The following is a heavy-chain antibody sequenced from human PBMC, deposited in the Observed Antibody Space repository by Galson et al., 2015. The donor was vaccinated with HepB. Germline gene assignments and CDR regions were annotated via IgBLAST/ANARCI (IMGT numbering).Heavy chain of an antibody. CDR3: AKRLYGEFGP. CDR2: ISGSGDST. D-gene: IGHD4-17*01. J-gene: IGHJ5*02. CDR1: GFTFSSYA. Sequence: SLRLSCAASGFTFSSYAMSWVRQASGKGLEWVSAISGSGDSTYYADSVKGRFTISKDNYKNTLYLQMNSLRAEDTAVYYCAKRLYGEFGPWGQGTLVTVSS. V-gene: IGHV3-23*01.